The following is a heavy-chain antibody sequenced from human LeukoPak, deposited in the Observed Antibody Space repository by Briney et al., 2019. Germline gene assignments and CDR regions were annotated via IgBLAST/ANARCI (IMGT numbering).Heavy chain of an antibody. J-gene: IGHJ5*02. D-gene: IGHD3-10*01. CDR2: ISSSSATI. V-gene: IGHV3-48*01. CDR3: ASLYGSGPNWFDP. Sequence: GGSLRLSCAASGFTFSSYSMNWVRQAPGKGLEWVSYISSSSATIYYADSVKGRFIISRDNDKNSLYLQMNSLRAEDTAVYYCASLYGSGPNWFDPWGQGTLVTVSS. CDR1: GFTFSSYS.